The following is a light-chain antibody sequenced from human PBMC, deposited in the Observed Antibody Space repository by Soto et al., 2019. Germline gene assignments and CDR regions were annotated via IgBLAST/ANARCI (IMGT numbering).Light chain of an antibody. Sequence: QSALTQPDSVSGSPGQSITISCTGTSSDVGGYNYVSWYQQHPGKAPKLMIDDVSNRPSGVSNRFSGSKSGNTASLTISGLQAEDEADYYCSSYTSSSTVVFGGGTKLTVL. CDR1: SSDVGGYNY. CDR2: DVS. J-gene: IGLJ2*01. CDR3: SSYTSSSTVV. V-gene: IGLV2-14*01.